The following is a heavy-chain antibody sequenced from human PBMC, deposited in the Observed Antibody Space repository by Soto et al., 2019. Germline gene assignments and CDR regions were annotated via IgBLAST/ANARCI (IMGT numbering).Heavy chain of an antibody. V-gene: IGHV4-59*08. Sequence: QVQLQESGPGLVKPSETLSLTCTVSDDSSSSYKWSWIRQPPGRRLEWIGYIDSNGGTSYNPSLQSRVTISRDTSTKQFSLKRSAVTAADTAVYYCVRQGFGRLHGLVDVWGQGTTVTVSS. D-gene: IGHD3-10*01. CDR2: IDSNGGT. CDR1: DDSSSSYK. CDR3: VRQGFGRLHGLVDV. J-gene: IGHJ6*02.